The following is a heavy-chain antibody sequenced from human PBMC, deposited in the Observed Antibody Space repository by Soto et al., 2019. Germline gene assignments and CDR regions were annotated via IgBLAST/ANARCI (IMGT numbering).Heavy chain of an antibody. J-gene: IGHJ6*02. V-gene: IGHV1-2*04. D-gene: IGHD1-1*01. CDR1: GYTFTGYY. CDR3: ARVPYKRNEGYYYGMDV. CDR2: INPNSGGT. Sequence: ASVKVSCKASGYTFTGYYMHWVRQAPGQGLEWMGWINPNSGGTNYAQKFQGWVTMTRDTSISTAYMELSRLRSDDTAVYYCARVPYKRNEGYYYGMDVWGQGTTVTVSS.